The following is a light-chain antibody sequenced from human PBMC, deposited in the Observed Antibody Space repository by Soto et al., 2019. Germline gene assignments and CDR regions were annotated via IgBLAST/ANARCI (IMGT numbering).Light chain of an antibody. CDR1: QSISSY. CDR3: QHSYSTPRT. V-gene: IGKV1-39*01. J-gene: IGKJ1*01. CDR2: AAS. Sequence: DIQMTQSPSSLSASVGDRVTITCRASQSISSYLNWYQQKPGKAPKLLIYAASSLQSRVPSRFSGWGSRTDFTLTISSLEPEYVATYYGQHSYSTPRTFGQGTKVEIK.